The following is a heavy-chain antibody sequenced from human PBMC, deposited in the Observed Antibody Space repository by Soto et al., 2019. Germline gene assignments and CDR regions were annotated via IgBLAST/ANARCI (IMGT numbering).Heavy chain of an antibody. J-gene: IGHJ6*03. CDR1: GFTFSSYW. Sequence: GGSLRLSCAASGFTFSSYWMSWVRQAPGKGLEWVANIKQDGSEKYYVDSVKGRFTISRDNAKNSLYLQMNSLRAEDTAVYYCARDARSGGWENYYYYYYYMDVWGKGTTVTVSS. D-gene: IGHD6-19*01. V-gene: IGHV3-7*01. CDR2: IKQDGSEK. CDR3: ARDARSGGWENYYYYYYYMDV.